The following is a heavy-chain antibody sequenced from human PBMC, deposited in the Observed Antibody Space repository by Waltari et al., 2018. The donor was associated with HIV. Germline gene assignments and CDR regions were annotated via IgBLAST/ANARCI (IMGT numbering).Heavy chain of an antibody. V-gene: IGHV4-34*01. CDR3: SRGSYDYVRGSLPGDAFEI. D-gene: IGHD3-16*01. CDR1: GGSFGGYF. J-gene: IGHJ3*02. CDR2: IKHNGVT. Sequence: WGAGVLTPSGNVSLVCAVYGGSFGGYFWTWLRPPPGGGLEWMGGIKHNGVTHYKSSLEGRGVISVDTSKSQVSLKVASVTAADTATYYCSRGSYDYVRGSLPGDAFEIWGRGTPVIVSS.